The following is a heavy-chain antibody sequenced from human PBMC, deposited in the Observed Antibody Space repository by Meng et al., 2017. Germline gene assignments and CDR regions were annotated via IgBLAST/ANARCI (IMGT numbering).Heavy chain of an antibody. J-gene: IGHJ4*02. CDR1: GFTFSSYW. Sequence: EVQLVESGGGLVQPGGSLRLSCAASGFTFSSYWMHWVRQAPGKGLVWVSRINSDGSSTSYADSMKGQFTISRDNAKNTLYLQMNSLRAEDTAVYYCARVVRKLLLWFGELNYWGQGTLVTVSS. D-gene: IGHD3-10*01. V-gene: IGHV3/OR16-13*01. CDR2: INSDGSST. CDR3: ARVVRKLLLWFGELNY.